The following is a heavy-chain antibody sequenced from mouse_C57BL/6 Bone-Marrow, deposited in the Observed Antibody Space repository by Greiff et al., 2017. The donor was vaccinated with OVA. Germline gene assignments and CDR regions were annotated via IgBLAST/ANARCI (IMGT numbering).Heavy chain of an antibody. CDR1: GFSLTSYG. Sequence: QVQLKESGPGLVAPSQSLSITCTVSGFSLTSYGVHWVRQPPGKGLEWLVVIWSDGSTTYNSALKSRLSISKDNSKSQVFLKMNSLQTDDTAMYYCARGSPPHYYAMDYWGQGTSVTVSS. CDR3: ARGSPPHYYAMDY. V-gene: IGHV2-6*03. D-gene: IGHD6-1*01. J-gene: IGHJ4*01. CDR2: IWSDGST.